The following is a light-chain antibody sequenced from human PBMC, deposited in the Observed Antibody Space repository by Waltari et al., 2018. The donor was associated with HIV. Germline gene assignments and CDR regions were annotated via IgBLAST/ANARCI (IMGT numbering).Light chain of an antibody. V-gene: IGKV3-11*01. CDR2: DAS. J-gene: IGKJ4*01. CDR1: QSVSSY. Sequence: EIVLTQSPATLSLSPGERATLSCRASQSVSSYLAWYQQKPGQAPRLLIYDASNRATCIPARCSGSGSGTDFTLTISSLEPEDFAVYYCQQRSNWPPGLTFGGGTKVEIK. CDR3: QQRSNWPPGLT.